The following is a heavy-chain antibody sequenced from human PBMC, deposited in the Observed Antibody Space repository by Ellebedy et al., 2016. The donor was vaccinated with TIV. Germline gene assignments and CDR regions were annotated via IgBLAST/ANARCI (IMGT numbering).Heavy chain of an antibody. CDR3: ATLTGGGYGKYYFDY. Sequence: GGSLRLSCAGSGFTFSSYSIDWVRQAPGKGLEWVSSISPRSDYIYYRDSVKGRFTIPRDNAKNSLYLQMDSLRAEDTAVYYCATLTGGGYGKYYFDYWGQGTLVTVSS. CDR1: GFTFSSYS. CDR2: ISPRSDYI. V-gene: IGHV3-21*03. D-gene: IGHD1-26*01. J-gene: IGHJ4*02.